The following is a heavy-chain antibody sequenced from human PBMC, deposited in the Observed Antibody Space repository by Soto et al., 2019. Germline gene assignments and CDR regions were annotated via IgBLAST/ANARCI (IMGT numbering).Heavy chain of an antibody. J-gene: IGHJ6*02. Sequence: GESLKISCKGSGYSFTSYWISWVRQMPGKGLEWMGRIDPSDSYTNYSPSFQGHVTISADKSISTAYLQWSSLKASDTAMYYCARLGYSYGPYYYYGMGVWGQGTTVTVSS. CDR2: IDPSDSYT. CDR1: GYSFTSYW. V-gene: IGHV5-10-1*01. D-gene: IGHD5-18*01. CDR3: ARLGYSYGPYYYYGMGV.